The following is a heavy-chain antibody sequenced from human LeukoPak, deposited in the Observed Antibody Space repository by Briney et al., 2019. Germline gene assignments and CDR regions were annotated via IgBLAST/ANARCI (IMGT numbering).Heavy chain of an antibody. CDR3: ARSVPDYTRFDF. J-gene: IGHJ4*02. V-gene: IGHV3-23*01. CDR2: FKANYNQV. D-gene: IGHD4-11*01. CDR1: GFTFSDYA. Sequence: GGSLRLSCVASGFTFSDYAMNWVRQAPGKGLEWVSTFKANYNQVYYAESVRGRFTISTDKSKNTAYLQMNSLRVEDTALYHCARSVPDYTRFDFWGQGALVTVSS.